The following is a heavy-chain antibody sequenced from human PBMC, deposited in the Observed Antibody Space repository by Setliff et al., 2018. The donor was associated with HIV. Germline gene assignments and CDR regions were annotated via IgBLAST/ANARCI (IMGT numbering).Heavy chain of an antibody. V-gene: IGHV3-23*01. CDR3: TKERLGGFRVVVPENAFDI. J-gene: IGHJ3*02. Sequence: GGSLRLSCADPKLTFHGYAVSWVRQVPGKGMEWGSSIGGSGAVTYYAASVKGRFTISRDNSKNTLFLQMTNLRAEDTAVYYCTKERLGGFRVVVPENAFDIWGQGTMVTVSS. CDR2: IGGSGAVT. CDR1: KLTFHGYA. D-gene: IGHD2-2*01.